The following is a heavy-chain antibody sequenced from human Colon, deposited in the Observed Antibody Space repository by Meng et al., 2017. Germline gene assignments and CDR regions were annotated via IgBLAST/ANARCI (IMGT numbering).Heavy chain of an antibody. Sequence: QLQLQESGPGLVKPSETLSLTCTVSGGSISSNSYYWNWIRQPPGKGLEWIGSMYQSGSTSYNPSLRSRVTMSIDTSKNQFSLKLTSVSAADTAVYYCARFCLSASCYFLAVANNWFDPWGQGTLVTVSS. CDR3: ARFCLSASCYFLAVANNWFDP. V-gene: IGHV4-39*01. J-gene: IGHJ5*02. D-gene: IGHD2-2*01. CDR1: GGSISSNSYY. CDR2: MYQSGST.